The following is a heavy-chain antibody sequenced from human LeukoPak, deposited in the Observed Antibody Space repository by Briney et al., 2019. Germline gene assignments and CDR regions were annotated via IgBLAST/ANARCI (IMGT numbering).Heavy chain of an antibody. J-gene: IGHJ3*02. CDR2: IYHSGST. V-gene: IGHV4-30-2*01. CDR1: GGSISSGGYS. CDR3: ACSGLDAFDI. D-gene: IGHD2-15*01. Sequence: SGTLSLTCAVSGGSISSGGYSWSWIRQPPGKGLEWIGYIYHSGSTYYNPSLKSRVTISVDRSKNQFSLKLSSVTAADTAVYYCACSGLDAFDIWGQGTMVTVSS.